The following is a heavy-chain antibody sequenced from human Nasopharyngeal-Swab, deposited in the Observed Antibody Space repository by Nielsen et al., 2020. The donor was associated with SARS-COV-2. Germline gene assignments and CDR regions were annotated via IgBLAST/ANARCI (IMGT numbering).Heavy chain of an antibody. Sequence: AGSLTLSCVVSGLLSNEHAMAWVRQAPGKGLEWVSSIGGNGARTHYADSVRGRFIISRDNSKSTLDLQMDSLRAEDTAVYYCAKDYDIGYWGQGTLVTVSS. D-gene: IGHD3-9*01. CDR1: GLLSNEHA. CDR2: IGGNGART. J-gene: IGHJ4*02. V-gene: IGHV3-23*01. CDR3: AKDYDIGY.